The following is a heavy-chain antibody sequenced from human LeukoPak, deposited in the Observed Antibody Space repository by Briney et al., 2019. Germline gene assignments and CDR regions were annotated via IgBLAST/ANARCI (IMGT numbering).Heavy chain of an antibody. CDR2: TRNKANSYIT. CDR3: ASRGSGTYYGIFDY. D-gene: IGHD1-26*01. V-gene: IGHV3-72*01. CDR1: GFTFSDHY. J-gene: IGHJ4*02. Sequence: GGSLRLSCAASGFTFSDHYMDWVRQAPGKGLEWVGRTRNKANSYITEYAASVRGSFTITSDNSKNSLYLQMNSLKTEDTAVYYCASRGSGTYYGIFDYWGQGTLVTVSS.